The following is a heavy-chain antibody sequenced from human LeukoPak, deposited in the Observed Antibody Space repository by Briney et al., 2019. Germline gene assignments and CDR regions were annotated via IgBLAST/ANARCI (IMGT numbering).Heavy chain of an antibody. CDR3: ARSGSYYQLTFDY. D-gene: IGHD1-26*01. V-gene: IGHV1-2*02. CDR1: GYTFTGYY. Sequence: RASVTVSCKASGYTFTGYYMHWVRQAPGQGLEWMGWINPNSGGTNYAQKFQGRVTMTRDTSISTAYMELSRLRSDDTAVYYCARSGSYYQLTFDYWGQGTLVTVSS. J-gene: IGHJ4*02. CDR2: INPNSGGT.